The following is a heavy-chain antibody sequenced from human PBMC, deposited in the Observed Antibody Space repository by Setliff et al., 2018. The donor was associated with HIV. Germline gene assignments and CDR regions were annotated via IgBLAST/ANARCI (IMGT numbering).Heavy chain of an antibody. V-gene: IGHV1-2*02. CDR1: GFTFNKFH. D-gene: IGHD2-21*02. J-gene: IGHJ3*02. Sequence: ASVKVSCKASGFTFNKFHIQWVRLAPGQGLEWMGWINVDSGGTNYVQKFQGRVTMTWDTSISTAYMDLSSLTSDDTAIYYCTRATRYCGGDCSSGGAYDIWGQGTVVTVSS. CDR3: TRATRYCGGDCSSGGAYDI. CDR2: INVDSGGT.